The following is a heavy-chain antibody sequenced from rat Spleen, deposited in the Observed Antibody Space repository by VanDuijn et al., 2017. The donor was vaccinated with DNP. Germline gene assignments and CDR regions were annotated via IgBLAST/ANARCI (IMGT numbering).Heavy chain of an antibody. V-gene: IGHV5-7*01. CDR3: ARGTGFYYFDY. CDR1: GFTFSDYN. CDR2: ISYDGSST. Sequence: EVQLVESGGGLVQPGRSLKLSCAASGFTFSDYNMAWVRQAPKKGLEWVATISYDGSSTYYRDSVKGRFTISRDNAKSTLYLQMDSLRSEDTATYYCARGTGFYYFDYWGQGVMVTVSS. D-gene: IGHD5-1*01. J-gene: IGHJ2*01.